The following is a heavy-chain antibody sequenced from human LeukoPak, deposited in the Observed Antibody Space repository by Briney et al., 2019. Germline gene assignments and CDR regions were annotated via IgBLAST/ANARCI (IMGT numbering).Heavy chain of an antibody. CDR3: ARYSGYPRSSWYSFDY. CDR1: GYTLTSYG. CDR2: ISAYNGNT. J-gene: IGHJ4*02. D-gene: IGHD5-12*01. V-gene: IGHV1-18*01. Sequence: ASVKVSCKASGYTLTSYGISWVRQAPGQGLEWMAWISAYNGNTNYAQKLQGRVTMTTDTSTSTAYMELRSLRSDDTAVYYCARYSGYPRSSWYSFDYWGQGTLVTVSS.